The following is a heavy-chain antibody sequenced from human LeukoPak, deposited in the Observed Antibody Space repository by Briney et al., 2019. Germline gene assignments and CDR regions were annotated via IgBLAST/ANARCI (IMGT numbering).Heavy chain of an antibody. CDR3: AKGFYQYFGSGSYTLDF. D-gene: IGHD3-10*01. J-gene: IGHJ4*02. CDR2: INGRDNGT. V-gene: IGHV3-23*01. Sequence: PGGSLRLSCAASGFTFSIYAMTWVRQAPGKGLELVSGINGRDNGTWYADSVKGRLTISRDSSKNTLYLQMNSLTGEDTAAYYCAKGFYQYFGSGSYTLDFWGQGTLVTVSS. CDR1: GFTFSIYA.